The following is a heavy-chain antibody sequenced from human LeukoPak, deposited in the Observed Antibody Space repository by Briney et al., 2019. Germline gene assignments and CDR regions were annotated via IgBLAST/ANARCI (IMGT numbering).Heavy chain of an antibody. CDR1: GFTFSNYA. J-gene: IGHJ4*02. D-gene: IGHD4-17*01. CDR2: IGGSDGNT. V-gene: IGHV3-23*01. CDR3: ARDYADYVGYFFFDY. Sequence: GGSLRLSCAASGFTFSNYAMSWVRQAPGKGLEWVSAIGGSDGNTYYADSVKGRFTISRDNSQNTLYLQLSSLRAEDTAVYYCARDYADYVGYFFFDYWGQGTLVTVSS.